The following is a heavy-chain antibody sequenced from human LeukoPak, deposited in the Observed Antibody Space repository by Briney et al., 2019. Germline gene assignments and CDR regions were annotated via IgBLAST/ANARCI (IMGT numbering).Heavy chain of an antibody. CDR1: GFTVSRNY. J-gene: IGHJ4*02. CDR2: IWYDGSNK. D-gene: IGHD6-13*01. V-gene: IGHV3-33*07. Sequence: GGSLRLSCAASGFTVSRNYMSWVRQAPGKGLEWVAIIWYDGSNKYYADSVKGRFTISRDNSKNTLYLQMNSLRAEDTAVYYCARAESTWYSGLDYWGQGTMVTVSS. CDR3: ARAESTWYSGLDY.